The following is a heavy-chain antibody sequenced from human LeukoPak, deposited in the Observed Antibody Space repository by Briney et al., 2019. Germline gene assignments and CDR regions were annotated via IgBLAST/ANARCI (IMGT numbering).Heavy chain of an antibody. CDR3: ARDSLYCSGGSCYKYFDY. D-gene: IGHD2-15*01. J-gene: IGHJ4*02. Sequence: SETLSLTCTVSGGSISSYYWSWIRQPPGKGLVWIGYIYYSGSTNYNPSLKSRVTISVDTSKNQFSLKLSSVTAADTAVYYCARDSLYCSGGSCYKYFDYWGQGTLVTVSS. CDR2: IYYSGST. CDR1: GGSISSYY. V-gene: IGHV4-59*01.